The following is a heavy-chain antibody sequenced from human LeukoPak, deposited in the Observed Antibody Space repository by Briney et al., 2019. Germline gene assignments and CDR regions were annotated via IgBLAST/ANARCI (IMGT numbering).Heavy chain of an antibody. V-gene: IGHV4-59*01. CDR2: IYYSGNT. J-gene: IGHJ4*02. CDR3: VRDDAAFDY. D-gene: IGHD2-2*01. Sequence: SETLSLTCIVSNGSISNYYWSWIRQPPGRGLEWIGYIYYSGNTNYNPSLKSRVTISVDTSKNQFSLKVNSVTAADTAVYYCVRDDAAFDYWGQGTLVTVSS. CDR1: NGSISNYY.